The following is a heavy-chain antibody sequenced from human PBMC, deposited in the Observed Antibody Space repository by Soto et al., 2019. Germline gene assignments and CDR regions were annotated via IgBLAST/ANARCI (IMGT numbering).Heavy chain of an antibody. J-gene: IGHJ4*02. V-gene: IGHV3-23*01. Sequence: DVQLLESGGGLVQPGGSLRLSCAASGVTFSSYAMSWVRKAPGKGLEWVSAVNRSGDNTYFEASVKGRFTISRDNSKTTLELQMNSLRAKDTAIYYCAKVVSHSYVDYWGQGTLVTVSS. CDR2: VNRSGDNT. CDR1: GVTFSSYA. CDR3: AKVVSHSYVDY.